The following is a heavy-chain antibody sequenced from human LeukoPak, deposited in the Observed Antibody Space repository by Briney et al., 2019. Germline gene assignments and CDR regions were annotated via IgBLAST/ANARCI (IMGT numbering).Heavy chain of an antibody. D-gene: IGHD3-3*01. CDR3: ARGAFSNYDFWSGYYKVWDRYYYYYYMDV. Sequence: ASVKVSCKASGYTFTSYDINWVRQATGQGLEWMGWMNPNSGNTGYAQKFQGRVTMTRNTSISTAYMELSSLRSEDTAVYYCARGAFSNYDFWSGYYKVWDRYYYYYYMDVWGKGTTVTVSS. CDR2: MNPNSGNT. CDR1: GYTFTSYD. J-gene: IGHJ6*03. V-gene: IGHV1-8*01.